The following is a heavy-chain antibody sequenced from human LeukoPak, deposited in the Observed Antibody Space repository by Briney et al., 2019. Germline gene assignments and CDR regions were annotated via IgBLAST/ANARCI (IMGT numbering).Heavy chain of an antibody. D-gene: IGHD2-2*01. Sequence: SETLSLTCTVSGGSFSSSTYFWAWIRQPPGKGLEWIGSVYYSGSTYYNPSLKSRVTISVDTSKNQFSLNLSSVTAADTAVYYCARISAASNAFDIWGQGTMVTVSS. CDR3: ARISAASNAFDI. CDR1: GGSFSSSTYF. J-gene: IGHJ3*02. CDR2: VYYSGST. V-gene: IGHV4-39*01.